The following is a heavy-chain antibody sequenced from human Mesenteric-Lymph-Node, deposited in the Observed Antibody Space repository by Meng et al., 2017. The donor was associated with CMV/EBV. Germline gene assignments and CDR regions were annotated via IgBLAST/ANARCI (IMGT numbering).Heavy chain of an antibody. CDR2: INPNSGGA. CDR3: ARDLKGTGDS. V-gene: IGHV1-2*02. CDR1: GYTFTDSY. J-gene: IGHJ4*02. Sequence: ASVKVSCKASGYTFTDSYIHWVRQAPGQGLEWMGWINPNSGGATYAQKFQGRVTMTRDTSINTAYMELSRLGSDDTAMYYCARDLKGTGDSWGQGTLVTVSS.